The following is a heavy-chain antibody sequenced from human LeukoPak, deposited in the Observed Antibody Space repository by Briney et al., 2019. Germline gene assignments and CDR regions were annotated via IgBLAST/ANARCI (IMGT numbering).Heavy chain of an antibody. CDR1: GGXINNYY. CDR2: IYYRGST. V-gene: IGHV4-59*01. D-gene: IGHD4-17*01. CDR3: ARGGDYGDLRYFDY. Sequence: SETLSLTCTASGGXINNYYWSWIRQPPGKGLEWIGYIYYRGSTDYNPSLKSRVTFSVDTSKNQFSLKLNSVTAADTAVYYCARGGDYGDLRYFDYWGQGTLVTVSS. J-gene: IGHJ4*02.